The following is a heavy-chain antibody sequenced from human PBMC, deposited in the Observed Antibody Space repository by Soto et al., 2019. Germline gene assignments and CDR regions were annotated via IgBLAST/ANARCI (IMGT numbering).Heavy chain of an antibody. CDR2: VRGDGTST. CDR3: AKTAFTTAWSPFDY. D-gene: IGHD2-2*01. CDR1: GFIFISYA. V-gene: IGHV3-23*01. J-gene: IGHJ4*02. Sequence: PGGAVRVSCAASGFIFISYAMSWVRQAPGKGLEWVSVVRGDGTSTYYADSVKGRFTISRDNSKNTLYLQMNSLRVEDTAVYFCAKTAFTTAWSPFDYWGQGTLVTVSS.